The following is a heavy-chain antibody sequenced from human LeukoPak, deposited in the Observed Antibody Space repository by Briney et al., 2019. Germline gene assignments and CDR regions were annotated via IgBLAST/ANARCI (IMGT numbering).Heavy chain of an antibody. CDR3: VGGYSYGYDLPFDY. CDR2: IYLFGST. V-gene: IGHV4-4*02. J-gene: IGHJ4*02. D-gene: IGHD5-18*01. Sequence: PSETLSLTCAVSGGSISSSNWWSWVRQPPGKGLEWIGEIYLFGSTNYNPSLKSRVTISVDKSKNQFSLKLSSVTAADTAMYYCVGGYSYGYDLPFDYWGQGTLVTVSS. CDR1: GGSISSSNW.